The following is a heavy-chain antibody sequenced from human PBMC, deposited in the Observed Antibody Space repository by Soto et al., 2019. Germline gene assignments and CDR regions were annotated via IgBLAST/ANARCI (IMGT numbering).Heavy chain of an antibody. V-gene: IGHV3-30-3*01. CDR3: ARRTGTSCHGGSDY. D-gene: IGHD2-2*01. CDR2: ISRDGINK. Sequence: PGGSLRLSCAASGFTFSSYAMHWVRQAPGKGLEWVALISRDGINKYYADSVRGRFTISRDSSTNTLYLQMNSLRAADTAVYYCARRTGTSCHGGSDYWGQGTLVTVS. CDR1: GFTFSSYA. J-gene: IGHJ4*02.